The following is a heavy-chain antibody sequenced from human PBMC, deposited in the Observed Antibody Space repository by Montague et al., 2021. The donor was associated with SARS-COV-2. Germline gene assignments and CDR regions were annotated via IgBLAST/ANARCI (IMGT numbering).Heavy chain of an antibody. D-gene: IGHD2-2*01. CDR2: IYYTGST. CDR1: GGSISGYY. CDR3: ASAQTTCFIANCVNYFDY. V-gene: IGHV4-59*01. J-gene: IGHJ4*02. Sequence: SGTLSLTCTVSGGSISGYYWTWMRQPPGKGLEWLGHIYYTGSTKYNPSLKSRVTISIDTPKNQFSLKLRSVTAADTAVYFCASAQTTCFIANCVNYFDYWGQGALVTVSS.